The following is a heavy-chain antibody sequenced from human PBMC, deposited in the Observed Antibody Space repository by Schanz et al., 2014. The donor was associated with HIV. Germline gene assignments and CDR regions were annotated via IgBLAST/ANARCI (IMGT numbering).Heavy chain of an antibody. J-gene: IGHJ6*02. CDR2: MSYDGINK. CDR1: GFTFSNYG. D-gene: IGHD3-16*01. V-gene: IGHV3-30*18. CDR3: AKDGGSRGRRWGMDV. Sequence: QVQLVESGGGVVRPGKSLRLSCEASGFTFSNYGMHWVRQAPGKGLEWVAVMSYDGINKHYADSVKGRFTISRDNSKNTLYLQMNSLRADDTAVYYCAKDGGSRGRRWGMDVWGQGTTVTVSS.